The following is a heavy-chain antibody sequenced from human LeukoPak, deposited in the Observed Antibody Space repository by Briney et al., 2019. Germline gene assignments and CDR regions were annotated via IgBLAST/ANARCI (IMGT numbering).Heavy chain of an antibody. CDR2: ISYDGSNK. V-gene: IGHV3-30*18. J-gene: IGHJ4*02. Sequence: GGSLRLSCAASGFTFSSYGMHWVRQAPGKGLEWVAVISYDGSNKYYADSVKGRFTISRGNSKNTLYLQMNSLRAEDTAVYYCAKDLQQLGIDYWGQGTLVTVSS. CDR1: GFTFSSYG. CDR3: AKDLQQLGIDY. D-gene: IGHD6-13*01.